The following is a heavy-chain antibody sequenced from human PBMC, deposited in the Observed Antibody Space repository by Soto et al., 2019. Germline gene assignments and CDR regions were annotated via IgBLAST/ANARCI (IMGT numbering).Heavy chain of an antibody. CDR3: ARVQAPSTFPMGDWYFDL. V-gene: IGHV1-69*13. Sequence: SVKVSCKASGGTFSSHSVIWVRQAPGQGLEWMGGIIPIFGTANYAQKFQGRVAITADESTSTAYMEVSRLRSEDTAVYYCARVQAPSTFPMGDWYFDLWGRGALLTVSS. D-gene: IGHD1-26*01. CDR1: GGTFSSHS. CDR2: IIPIFGTA. J-gene: IGHJ2*01.